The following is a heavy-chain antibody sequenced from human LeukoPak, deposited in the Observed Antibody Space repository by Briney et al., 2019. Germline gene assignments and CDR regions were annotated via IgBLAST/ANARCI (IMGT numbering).Heavy chain of an antibody. CDR2: IYYSGST. CDR1: GGSISSHC. Sequence: SETLSLTCTVSGGSISSHCWSWIRQPPGKGLEWIGYIYYSGSTNYNPSLKSRVTISVDTSKNQFSLKLSSVTAADTAVYYCAGMVRGADNWGQGTLVTVSS. D-gene: IGHD3-10*01. J-gene: IGHJ4*02. V-gene: IGHV4-59*11. CDR3: AGMVRGADN.